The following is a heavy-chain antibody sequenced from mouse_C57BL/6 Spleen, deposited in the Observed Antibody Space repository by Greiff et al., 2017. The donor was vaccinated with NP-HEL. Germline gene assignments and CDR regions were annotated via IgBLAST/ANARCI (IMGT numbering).Heavy chain of an antibody. CDR2: FHPYNDDT. CDR1: GYTFTTYP. D-gene: IGHD1-1*01. J-gene: IGHJ2*01. CDR3: ARFSYYYGSVDY. V-gene: IGHV1-47*01. Sequence: VQVVESGAELVKPGASVKMSCKASGYTFTTYPIEWMKQNHGKSLEWIGNFHPYNDDTKYNEKFKGKATLTVEKSSSTVYLELSRLTSDDSAVYYCARFSYYYGSVDYWGQSTTLTVSS.